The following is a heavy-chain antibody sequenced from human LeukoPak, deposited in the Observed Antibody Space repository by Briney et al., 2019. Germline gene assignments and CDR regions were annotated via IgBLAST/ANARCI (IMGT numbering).Heavy chain of an antibody. D-gene: IGHD3-16*02. CDR3: ARGRRITFGGVIVTFDY. Sequence: SETLSLTCAVYGGSFSGYYWSWIRQPPGKGLEWIGEINHSGSTNYNPSLKSRVTISVDTSTNQFSLKLSSVTAADTAVYYCARGRRITFGGVIVTFDYWGQGTLVTVSS. CDR1: GGSFSGYY. J-gene: IGHJ4*02. V-gene: IGHV4-34*01. CDR2: INHSGST.